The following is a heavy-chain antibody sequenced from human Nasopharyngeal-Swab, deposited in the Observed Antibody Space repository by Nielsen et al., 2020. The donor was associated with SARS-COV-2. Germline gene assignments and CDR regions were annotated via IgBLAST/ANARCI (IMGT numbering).Heavy chain of an antibody. CDR3: ARGDGTMVRGVIIRGGMDV. D-gene: IGHD3-10*01. Sequence: GGSLRLSCAASGFTFSSYDMHWVRKATGKGLEWVSAIGTAGDPYYPGSVKGRFTISRENAKNSLYLQMNSLRAGDTAVYYCARGDGTMVRGVIIRGGMDVWGQGTTVTVSS. J-gene: IGHJ6*02. CDR2: IGTAGDP. V-gene: IGHV3-13*05. CDR1: GFTFSSYD.